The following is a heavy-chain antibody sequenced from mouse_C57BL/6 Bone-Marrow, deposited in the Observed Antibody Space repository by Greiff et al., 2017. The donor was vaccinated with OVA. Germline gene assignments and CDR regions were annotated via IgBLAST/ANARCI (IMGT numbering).Heavy chain of an antibody. CDR3: ATDYYGSSSLFDY. CDR1: GYSFTGYY. J-gene: IGHJ2*01. CDR2: INPSTGGT. Sequence: VQLQQSGPELVKPGASVKISCKASGYSFTGYYMNWVKQSPEKSLEWIGEINPSTGGTTYNQKFKAKATLTVDKSSSTAYMQLKSLTSEDSAVYYCATDYYGSSSLFDYWGQGTTLTVSS. V-gene: IGHV1-42*01. D-gene: IGHD1-1*01.